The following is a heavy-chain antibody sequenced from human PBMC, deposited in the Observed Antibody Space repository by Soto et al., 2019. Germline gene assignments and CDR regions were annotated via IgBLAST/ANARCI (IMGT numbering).Heavy chain of an antibody. V-gene: IGHV3-53*01. Sequence: EVQLVESGGGLIQPGGSLRLSCAASGFTVSSNYMSWVRQAPGKGLEWVSVIYSGGSTYYADSVKGRFTISRDNSKNTLYLQMNSLRAEDTAVYYCARSAWYSRHKYGMDVWGQGTTVTVSS. D-gene: IGHD1-1*01. CDR1: GFTVSSNY. CDR3: ARSAWYSRHKYGMDV. J-gene: IGHJ6*02. CDR2: IYSGGST.